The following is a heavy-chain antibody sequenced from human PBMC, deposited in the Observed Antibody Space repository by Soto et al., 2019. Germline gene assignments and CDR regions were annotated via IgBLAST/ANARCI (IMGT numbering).Heavy chain of an antibody. CDR1: GFTFSSYG. J-gene: IGHJ4*02. V-gene: IGHV3-30*18. CDR2: ISYDGSNK. CDR3: AKLSLNQYYDFWSGYPNSFDY. D-gene: IGHD3-3*01. Sequence: GGSLRLSCAASGFTFSSYGMHWVRQAPGKGLEWVAVISYDGSNKYYADSVKGRFTISRDNSKNTLYLQMNSLRAEDTAVYYCAKLSLNQYYDFWSGYPNSFDYWGQGTLLTVPQ.